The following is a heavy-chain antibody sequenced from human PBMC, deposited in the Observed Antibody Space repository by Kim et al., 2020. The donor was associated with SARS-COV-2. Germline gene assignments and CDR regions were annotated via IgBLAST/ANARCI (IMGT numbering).Heavy chain of an antibody. CDR3: AAAGFGWFGDRDFDY. CDR1: GFTFTSSA. V-gene: IGHV1-58*02. Sequence: SVKVSCKASGFTFTSSAMQWVRQARGQRLEWIGWIVVGSGNTNYAQKFQERVTITRDMSTSTAYMELSSLRSEDTAVYYCAAAGFGWFGDRDFDYWGQGTLVTVSS. J-gene: IGHJ4*02. CDR2: IVVGSGNT. D-gene: IGHD3-10*01.